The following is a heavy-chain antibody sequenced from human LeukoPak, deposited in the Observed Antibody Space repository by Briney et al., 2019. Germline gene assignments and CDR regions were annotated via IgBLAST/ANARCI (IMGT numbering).Heavy chain of an antibody. CDR3: AKAPTTTSLDWFDP. D-gene: IGHD2-2*01. CDR1: GFTFSTYG. V-gene: IGHV3-30*18. Sequence: PGGSLRLSCAVSGFTFSTYGMHWVRQAPDKGLEWVAFISYDGRDTFYVDSVKGRFTISRDNSKNTLYLQMNSLRAEDTALYYCAKAPTTTSLDWFDPWGQGTLVTVSS. J-gene: IGHJ5*02. CDR2: ISYDGRDT.